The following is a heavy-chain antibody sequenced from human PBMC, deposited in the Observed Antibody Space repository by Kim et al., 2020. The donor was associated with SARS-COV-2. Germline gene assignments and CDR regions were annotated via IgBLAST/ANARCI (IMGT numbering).Heavy chain of an antibody. CDR2: ISLDGGST. Sequence: GGSLRLSCAASGFTFDDYIMHWVRQVPGKGLEWVSLISLDGGSTYYADSVKGRFTISRDNSENSLYLKRNSLRTGDTALYYCAKDIRVGTTGGFFDYWG. V-gene: IGHV3-43*01. CDR3: AKDIRVGTTGGFFDY. D-gene: IGHD4-17*01. CDR1: GFTFDDYI. J-gene: IGHJ4*01.